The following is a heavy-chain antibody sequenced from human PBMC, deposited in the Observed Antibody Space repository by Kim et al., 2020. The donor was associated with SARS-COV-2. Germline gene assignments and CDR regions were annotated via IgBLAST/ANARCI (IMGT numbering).Heavy chain of an antibody. D-gene: IGHD2-15*01. Sequence: SETLSLTCTVSGGSISSYYWSWIRQPPGKVLEWIGYIYYSGSTNYNPSLKSRVTISVDTSKNQFSLKLSSVTAADTAVYYCARLGLGYCSGGSCQNAFDIWGQGTMVTVSS. CDR1: GGSISSYY. V-gene: IGHV4-59*01. J-gene: IGHJ3*02. CDR3: ARLGLGYCSGGSCQNAFDI. CDR2: IYYSGST.